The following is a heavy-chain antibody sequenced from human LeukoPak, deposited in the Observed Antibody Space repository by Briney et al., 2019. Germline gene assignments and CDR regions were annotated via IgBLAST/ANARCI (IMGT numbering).Heavy chain of an antibody. CDR3: AGSDYDFWCGYLSI. Sequence: GASVKVSCKATGYTFIHYCLHSLRQAPGQGLEWMGWINPNSGGTNYAQKFQGRVTMTRDTSISTAYMELSRLRSDDTAVYYCAGSDYDFWCGYLSIWGQGTMVTVSS. CDR2: INPNSGGT. J-gene: IGHJ3*02. V-gene: IGHV1-2*02. CDR1: GYTFIHYC. D-gene: IGHD3-3*01.